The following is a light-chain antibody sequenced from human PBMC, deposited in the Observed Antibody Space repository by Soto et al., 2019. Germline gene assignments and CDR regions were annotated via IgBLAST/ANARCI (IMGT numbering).Light chain of an antibody. CDR1: SSDVGGYNY. CDR2: DAS. J-gene: IGLJ3*02. CDR3: CSYAGSYTPNWV. V-gene: IGLV2-11*01. Sequence: QSVLTQPRSVSGSPGQSVTISCTGTSSDVGGYNYVSWYQQHPGKAPKLMIYDASKRPSGVPDRFSGSKSGITASLTISGLQAEDEADYYCCSYAGSYTPNWVFGGGTKLSVL.